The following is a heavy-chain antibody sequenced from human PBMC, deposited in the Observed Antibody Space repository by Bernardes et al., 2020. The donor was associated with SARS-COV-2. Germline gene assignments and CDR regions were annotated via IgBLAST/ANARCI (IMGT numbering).Heavy chain of an antibody. CDR3: ARGWRENSFDY. CDR2: ISSGGDTI. CDR1: GFIFTTYS. D-gene: IGHD2-15*01. Sequence: GGSLRLSCVGSGFIFTTYSMSWVRQAPGKGLEWLLFISSGGDTIHDADSVRGPFTVSRDDAKNSVYLQMNSLRAEDTAVYYCARGWRENSFDYWGQGALVTVSS. V-gene: IGHV3-48*01. J-gene: IGHJ4*02.